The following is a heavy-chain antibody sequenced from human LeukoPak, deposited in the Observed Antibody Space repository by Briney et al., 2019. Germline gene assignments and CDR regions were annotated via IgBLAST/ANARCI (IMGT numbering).Heavy chain of an antibody. CDR2: ISSSSSTI. J-gene: IGHJ4*02. Sequence: GGSLRLSCAASGFTFSSYSMNWVRQAPGKGLEWVSYISSSSSTIYYADSVKGRFTISRDNSKNTLYLQMNSLRAEDTAVYYCASSSSWTGGYWGQGTLVTVSS. D-gene: IGHD6-13*01. V-gene: IGHV3-48*01. CDR1: GFTFSSYS. CDR3: ASSSSWTGGY.